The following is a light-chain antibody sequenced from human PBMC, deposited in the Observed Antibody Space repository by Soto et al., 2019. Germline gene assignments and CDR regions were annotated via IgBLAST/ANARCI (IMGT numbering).Light chain of an antibody. J-gene: IGKJ1*01. CDR1: QSVNSY. CDR3: QQYGSSRT. CDR2: GVS. V-gene: IGKV3-20*01. Sequence: VLTQSPGALSLSPGERASLSCRASQSVNSYLAWYQQKPGQAPRILIYGVSRRATGIPDRFSGSGSGTDFTLTISRLEPEDFAVYYCQQYGSSRTFCQGTKVDI.